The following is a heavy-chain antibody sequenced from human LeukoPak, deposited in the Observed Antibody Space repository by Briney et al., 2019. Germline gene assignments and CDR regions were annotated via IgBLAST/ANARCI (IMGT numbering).Heavy chain of an antibody. CDR2: ISVYKGDT. V-gene: IGHV1-18*01. CDR3: ARAGGWARGDYKPDAFDI. D-gene: IGHD6-19*01. Sequence: ASVKLSCKSSGYTFTNFGINLVRQAPGQGLELMGWISVYKGDTNYAQILQDRVTMTTDTSTSTAYMELRSLRSDDTAVYYCARAGGWARGDYKPDAFDIWGQGTMVTVSS. J-gene: IGHJ3*02. CDR1: GYTFTNFG.